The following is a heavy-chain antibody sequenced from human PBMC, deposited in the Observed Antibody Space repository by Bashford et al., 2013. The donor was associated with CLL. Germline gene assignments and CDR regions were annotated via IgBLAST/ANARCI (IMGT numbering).Heavy chain of an antibody. Sequence: SETLSLTCTVSGGSISSGSYYWTWIRQPAGKGLEWIGRIHTGGSTNYNPSLKSRVTISLDTSNNQFSLKLKSATAADTAVYYCARGGYYDILTGYHDVFDIWGQGTMVTVSS. V-gene: IGHV4-61*02. CDR2: IHTGGST. J-gene: IGHJ3*02. CDR1: GGSISSGSYY. CDR3: ARGGYYDILTGYHDVFDI. D-gene: IGHD3-9*01.